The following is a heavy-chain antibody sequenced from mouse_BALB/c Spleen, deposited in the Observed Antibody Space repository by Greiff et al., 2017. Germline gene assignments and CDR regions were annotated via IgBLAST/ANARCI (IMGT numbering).Heavy chain of an antibody. CDR1: GYAFSSYW. V-gene: IGHV1-80*01. CDR2: IYPGDGDT. CDR3: ARSDYYYSMDY. J-gene: IGHJ4*01. Sequence: QVQLQQSGAELVRPGSSVKISCKASGYAFSSYWMNWVKQRPGQGLEWIGQIYPGDGDTNYNGKFKGKATLTADKSSSTAYMQLSSLTSEDSAVYFCARSDYYYSMDYWGQGTSVTVSS.